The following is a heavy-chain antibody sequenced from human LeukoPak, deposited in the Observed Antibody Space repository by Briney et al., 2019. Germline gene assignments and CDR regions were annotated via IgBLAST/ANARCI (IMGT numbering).Heavy chain of an antibody. CDR3: ARESSYDILTGYYRPQGDAFDI. CDR1: GYTFTSYD. Sequence: AXXKVSCKASGYTFTSYDINWVRQATGQGLEWMGWMNPNSGNTGYAQKFQGRVTMTRNTSISTAYMEVSSLRSEDTAVYYCARESSYDILTGYYRPQGDAFDIWGQGTMVTVSS. CDR2: MNPNSGNT. J-gene: IGHJ3*02. V-gene: IGHV1-8*01. D-gene: IGHD3-9*01.